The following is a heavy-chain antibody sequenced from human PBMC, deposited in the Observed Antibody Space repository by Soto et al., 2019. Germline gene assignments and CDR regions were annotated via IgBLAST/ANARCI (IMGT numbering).Heavy chain of an antibody. Sequence: AGESLKISWRGSGYSCTSYWIGWVRQMTGKGLEWMGIIYPGDSDTRYSPSFQGQVTISADKSISTAYLQWSSLKASDTAMYYCARILTNYDILPAYSNAAFDIWGQGTMVTVSS. J-gene: IGHJ3*02. CDR2: IYPGDSDT. V-gene: IGHV5-51*01. CDR1: GYSCTSYW. CDR3: ARILTNYDILPAYSNAAFDI. D-gene: IGHD3-9*01.